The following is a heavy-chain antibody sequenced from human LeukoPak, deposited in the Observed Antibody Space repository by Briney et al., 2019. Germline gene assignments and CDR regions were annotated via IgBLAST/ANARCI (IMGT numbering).Heavy chain of an antibody. CDR1: GGSIRSYY. V-gene: IGHV4-59*01. D-gene: IGHD2-15*01. CDR3: ARDYGYCSGGSCYPYYFDY. J-gene: IGHJ4*02. CDR2: IYYSGST. Sequence: SETLSLTCTVSGGSIRSYYWSWIRQPPGKGLEWIGYIYYSGSTNYNPSLKSRVTISVDTSKNQFSLKLSSVTAADTAVYYCARDYGYCSGGSCYPYYFDYWGQGTLVTVSS.